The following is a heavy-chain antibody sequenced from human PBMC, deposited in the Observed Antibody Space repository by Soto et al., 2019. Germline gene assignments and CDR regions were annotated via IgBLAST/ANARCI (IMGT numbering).Heavy chain of an antibody. CDR1: GGTFSRYS. V-gene: IGHV1-69*06. Sequence: SVKVSCRASGGTFSRYSITWVRQAPGQGLEWMGGIIPSFDTANPAQKFQGRVSITADKSTSTAHMELSSLRSEDTAVDYCARARSMTIVGASHSYYGMDVWGQGTTVTVSS. D-gene: IGHD3-3*01. J-gene: IGHJ6*02. CDR2: IIPSFDTA. CDR3: ARARSMTIVGASHSYYGMDV.